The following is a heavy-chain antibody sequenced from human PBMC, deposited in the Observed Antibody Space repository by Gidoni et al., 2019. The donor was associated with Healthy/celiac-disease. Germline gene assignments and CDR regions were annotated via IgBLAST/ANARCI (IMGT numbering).Heavy chain of an antibody. J-gene: IGHJ6*02. CDR2: IKSKTEGGTT. CDR3: TTGGGERNYYYYYGMDV. CDR1: GFTFSNAW. Sequence: EVQLVESGGGLVKPGGSLRLSCAASGFTFSNAWMSWVRQAPGKGLEWVGRIKSKTEGGTTDYAAPVKGRFTISRDDSKNTLYLQMNSLKTEDTAVDYCTTGGGERNYYYYYGMDVWGQGTTVTVSS. V-gene: IGHV3-15*01. D-gene: IGHD1-26*01.